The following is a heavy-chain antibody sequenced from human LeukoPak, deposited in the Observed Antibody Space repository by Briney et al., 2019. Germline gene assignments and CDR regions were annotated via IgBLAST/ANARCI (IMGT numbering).Heavy chain of an antibody. Sequence: GGSLRLSCAASGFTFSSYAMNWVRQAPGKGLEWVSSISDSGGSTYYADSVKGRFTISRDSSKSTLYLQMNSLRVEDTAVYYCAKAVLATSIMSWFDPWGQGTLVTVSS. CDR1: GFTFSSYA. V-gene: IGHV3-23*01. CDR3: AKAVLATSIMSWFDP. D-gene: IGHD3-3*02. J-gene: IGHJ5*02. CDR2: ISDSGGST.